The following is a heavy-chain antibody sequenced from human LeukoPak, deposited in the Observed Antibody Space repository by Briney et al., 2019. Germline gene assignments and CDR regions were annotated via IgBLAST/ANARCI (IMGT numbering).Heavy chain of an antibody. CDR1: GYSISSGYY. CDR3: ARGTTRSVTDAFDI. CDR2: IYHSGST. Sequence: SETLSLTCTVSGYSISSGYYWGWIRQPPGKGLEWIGSIYHSGSTYYNPSLKSRVTISVDTSKNQFSLKLSSVTAADTAVYYCARGTTRSVTDAFDIWGQGTMVTVSS. J-gene: IGHJ3*02. D-gene: IGHD4-17*01. V-gene: IGHV4-38-2*02.